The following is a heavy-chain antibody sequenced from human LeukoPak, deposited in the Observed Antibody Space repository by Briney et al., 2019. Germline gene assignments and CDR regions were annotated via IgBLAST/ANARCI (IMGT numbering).Heavy chain of an antibody. D-gene: IGHD6-13*01. CDR1: GGSISSDGYF. CDR3: ARARNAGYSSSYDAFDI. Sequence: SQTLSLTCTVSGGSISSDGYFWSWIRQSPGRGLEWIGYIHYSGSTYYNPSLRSRITISVDTSRNQFSLKLSSVTAADTAVYYCARARNAGYSSSYDAFDIWGQGTMVTVSS. V-gene: IGHV4-30-4*01. J-gene: IGHJ3*02. CDR2: IHYSGST.